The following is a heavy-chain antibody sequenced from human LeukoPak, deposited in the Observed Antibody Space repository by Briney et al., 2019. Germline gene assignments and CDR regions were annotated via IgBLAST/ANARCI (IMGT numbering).Heavy chain of an antibody. CDR2: VGGRDSDT. V-gene: IGHV3-23*01. CDR3: AKTSRGNSAYDSPFDY. Sequence: GGSLRLSCALPGFTFRIYAMRWVRQAPGKGLGWISPVGGRDSDTYYADSVKGRFTISRDNPKNTLYLQMNSLRAGDTAIYYCAKTSRGNSAYDSPFDYWGQGTLVTVSS. CDR1: GFTFRIYA. D-gene: IGHD5-12*01. J-gene: IGHJ4*02.